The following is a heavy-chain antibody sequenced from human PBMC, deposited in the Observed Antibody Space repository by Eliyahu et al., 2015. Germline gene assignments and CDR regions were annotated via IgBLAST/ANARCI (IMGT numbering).Heavy chain of an antibody. CDR2: INHSGST. D-gene: IGHD6-19*01. CDR3: ARGRGSSGWYFDY. V-gene: IGHV4-34*01. CDR1: GGSFSGYY. Sequence: QVQLQQWGAGLLKPSETLSLTCAVYGGSFSGYYWSWXRQPPGKGLEWIGEINHSGSTNYNPSLKSRVTISVDTSKNQFSLKLSSVTAADTAVYYCARGRGSSGWYFDYWGQGTLVTVSS. J-gene: IGHJ4*02.